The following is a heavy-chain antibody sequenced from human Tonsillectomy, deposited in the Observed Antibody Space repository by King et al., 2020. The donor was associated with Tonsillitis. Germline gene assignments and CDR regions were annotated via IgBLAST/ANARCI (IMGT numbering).Heavy chain of an antibody. CDR3: ARRSTGFYSDFYF. Sequence: EVQLVESGAEVKKPGESLKISCQGSGYTFTSYWIAWVRQMPGKGLELMGIIYAGDFDTKYNPSFQGQVTISADKSINTAYLQWSSLEASDTAMYFCARRSTGFYSDFYFWGQGTLVTVSA. CDR2: IYAGDFDT. J-gene: IGHJ4*02. D-gene: IGHD2-2*01. CDR1: GYTFTSYW. V-gene: IGHV5-51*01.